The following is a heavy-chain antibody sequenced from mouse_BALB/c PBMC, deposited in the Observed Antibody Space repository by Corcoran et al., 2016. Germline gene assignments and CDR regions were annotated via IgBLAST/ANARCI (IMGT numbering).Heavy chain of an antibody. J-gene: IGHJ2*01. V-gene: IGHV9-3-1*01. D-gene: IGHD1-2*01. CDR1: GYTFTNYG. CDR3: AIVITTASYYFYY. Sequence: QMQMRQSGPELKKPGETVKISWKASGYTFTNYGMNWVKQAPGKGLKWMGWINTYTGEPTYADDFKGRFAFSLETSASTAYLQINNLKHEDTATYFCAIVITTASYYFYYCGQGTTLTVSS. CDR2: INTYTGEP.